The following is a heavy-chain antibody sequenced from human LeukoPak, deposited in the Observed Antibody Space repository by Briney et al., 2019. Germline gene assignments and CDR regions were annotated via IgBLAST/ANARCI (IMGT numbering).Heavy chain of an antibody. CDR1: GDSVSSSTAA. V-gene: IGHV6-1*01. J-gene: IGHJ4*02. CDR3: AREQTGDQNFDY. Sequence: SQTLSLTCAISGDSVSSSTAAWNWIRQSPSRGLEWLGRTYYRSKWYNNYAVSVKSRISINPDTSKNQFSLQLKSVTPEDTAVCYCAREQTGDQNFDYWGQGTLVTVSS. D-gene: IGHD7-27*01. CDR2: TYYRSKWYN.